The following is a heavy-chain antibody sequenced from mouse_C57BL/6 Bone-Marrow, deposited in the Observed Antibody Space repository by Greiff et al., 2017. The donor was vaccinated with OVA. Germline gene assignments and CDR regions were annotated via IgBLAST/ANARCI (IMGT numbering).Heavy chain of an antibody. J-gene: IGHJ3*01. CDR3: ASRWLLRD. D-gene: IGHD2-3*01. V-gene: IGHV1-4*01. CDR1: GYTFTSYT. Sequence: VNLVESGAELARPGASVKMSCKASGYTFTSYTMHWVKQRPGQGLEWIGYINPSSGYTKYNQKFKDKATLTADKSSSTAYMQLSSLTSEDSAVYYCASRWLLRDWGQGTLVTVSA. CDR2: INPSSGYT.